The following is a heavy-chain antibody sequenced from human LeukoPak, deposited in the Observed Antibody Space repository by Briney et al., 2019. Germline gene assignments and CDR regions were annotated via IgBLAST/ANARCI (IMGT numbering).Heavy chain of an antibody. CDR2: ISGSGGST. J-gene: IGHJ4*02. CDR1: GFTFSSYA. CDR3: AKDAAKYCSSTNCYIHGDY. D-gene: IGHD2-2*02. V-gene: IGHV3-23*01. Sequence: GGSLRLSCAASGFTFSSYAMSWVRQAPGKGLEWVSAISGSGGSTYYADSVKGRFTISRDNSKNTLYLQMNSLRAEDTAVYYCAKDAAKYCSSTNCYIHGDYWGQGTLVTVSS.